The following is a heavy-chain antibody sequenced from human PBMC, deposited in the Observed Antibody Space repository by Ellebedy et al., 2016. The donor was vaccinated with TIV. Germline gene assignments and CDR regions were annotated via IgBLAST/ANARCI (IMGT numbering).Heavy chain of an antibody. Sequence: MPSETLSLTCAVYGGSFSGYYWSWIRQPPGKGLEWIGEINHSGSTNYNPSLKSRVTISVDTSENQFSLKLSSVTAADTAVYYCARRGLRWYLTAYNWFDPWGQGTLVTVSS. D-gene: IGHD4-23*01. CDR1: GGSFSGYY. J-gene: IGHJ5*02. CDR3: ARRGLRWYLTAYNWFDP. V-gene: IGHV4-34*01. CDR2: INHSGST.